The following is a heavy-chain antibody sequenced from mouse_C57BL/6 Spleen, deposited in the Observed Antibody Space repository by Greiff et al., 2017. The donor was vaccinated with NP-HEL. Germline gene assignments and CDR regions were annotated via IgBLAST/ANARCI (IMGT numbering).Heavy chain of an antibody. D-gene: IGHD4-1*01. J-gene: IGHJ2*01. Sequence: VQLVESGPELVKPGASVKISCKASGYAFNSSWMNWVKQRPGKGLEWIGRIYPGDGDTNYNGKFKGKATLTADKSSSTAYMQLSSLTSEDSAVYFCARGGPPGYYFDYWGQGTTLTVSS. CDR1: GYAFNSSW. CDR3: ARGGPPGYYFDY. V-gene: IGHV1-82*01. CDR2: IYPGDGDT.